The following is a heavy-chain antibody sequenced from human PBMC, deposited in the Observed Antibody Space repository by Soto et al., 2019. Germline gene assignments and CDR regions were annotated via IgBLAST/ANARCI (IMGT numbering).Heavy chain of an antibody. CDR1: GFTFSSYG. V-gene: IGHV3-33*01. D-gene: IGHD6-19*01. CDR3: AREGRAVPGLDY. Sequence: GGSLRLSCAASGFTFSSYGMHWVRQAPGKGLEWVAVIWYDGSNKYYADSVKGRFTISRDNSKNTLYLQMNSLRAEDTAVYYCAREGRAVPGLDYWGQGTLVTVSS. CDR2: IWYDGSNK. J-gene: IGHJ4*02.